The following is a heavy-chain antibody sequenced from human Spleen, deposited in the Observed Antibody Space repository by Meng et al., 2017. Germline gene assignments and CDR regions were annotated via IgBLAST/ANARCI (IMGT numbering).Heavy chain of an antibody. CDR1: GFIFRNYA. J-gene: IGHJ4*02. D-gene: IGHD1-7*01. Sequence: QVQLVESGGGVVQPGRSLSLSCAASGFIFRNYAMHWVRQAPGKGLEWVAVISYDGSNTYYADSVKGRFTISRDNSKNTLYLQMNSLRAEDTAVYYCARRGTGTSLIDYWGPGTLVTV. CDR2: ISYDGSNT. CDR3: ARRGTGTSLIDY. V-gene: IGHV3-30-3*01.